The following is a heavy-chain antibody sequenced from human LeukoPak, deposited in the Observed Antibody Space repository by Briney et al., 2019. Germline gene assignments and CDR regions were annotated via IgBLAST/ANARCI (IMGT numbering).Heavy chain of an antibody. J-gene: IGHJ4*02. CDR2: IDHSGRN. CDR1: GGSFSGYY. V-gene: IGHV4-34*01. CDR3: ARATGTKVPPGH. D-gene: IGHD1-7*01. Sequence: SETLSLTCAVYGGSFSGYYWSWIRQPPGKGLEWIGEIDHSGRNNYNPSLKSRVTISVDTSKNQFSLKLSSVTAADTAVYYCARATGTKVPPGHWGQGTLVTVSS.